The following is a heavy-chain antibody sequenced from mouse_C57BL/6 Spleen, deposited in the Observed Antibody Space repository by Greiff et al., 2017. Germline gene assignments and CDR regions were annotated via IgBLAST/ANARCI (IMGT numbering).Heavy chain of an antibody. CDR1: GFSLTSYA. J-gene: IGHJ4*01. CDR3: ARSSGSHYYAMDY. V-gene: IGHV2-9-1*01. CDR2: IWTGGGT. Sequence: VKLVESGPGLVAPSQSLSITCTVSGFSLTSYAISWVRQPPGKGLEWLGVIWTGGGTNYNSALKSRLSISKDNSKSQVFLKMNSLQTDDTARYYCARSSGSHYYAMDYWGQGTSVTVSS. D-gene: IGHD1-1*01.